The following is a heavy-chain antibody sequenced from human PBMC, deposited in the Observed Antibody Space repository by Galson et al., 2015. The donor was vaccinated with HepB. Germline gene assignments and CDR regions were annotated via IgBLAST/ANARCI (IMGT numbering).Heavy chain of an antibody. CDR1: GFTFSSYA. V-gene: IGHV3-23*01. J-gene: IGHJ3*02. CDR2: ISGSGGST. D-gene: IGHD3-22*01. CDR3: AKVGDSSGYWSDAFDI. Sequence: SLRLSCAASGFTFSSYAMSWVRQAPGKGLEWVSAISGSGGSTYYADSVKGRFTISRDNSKNTLYLQMNSLRAEDTAVYYCAKVGDSSGYWSDAFDIWGQGTMVTVSS.